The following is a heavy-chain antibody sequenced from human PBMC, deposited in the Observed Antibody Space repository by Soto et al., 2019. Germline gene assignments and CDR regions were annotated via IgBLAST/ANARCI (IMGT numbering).Heavy chain of an antibody. Sequence: ASVKVSCKASGYTFTGYYMHWVRQAPGQGLEWMGWINPNSGGTNYAQKFQGRVTMTRDTSISTAYMELSRLRSDDTAVYYCARDFPRSVVAAATRPNYWGQGTLVTVSS. CDR2: INPNSGGT. CDR3: ARDFPRSVVAAATRPNY. D-gene: IGHD2-15*01. J-gene: IGHJ4*02. V-gene: IGHV1-2*02. CDR1: GYTFTGYY.